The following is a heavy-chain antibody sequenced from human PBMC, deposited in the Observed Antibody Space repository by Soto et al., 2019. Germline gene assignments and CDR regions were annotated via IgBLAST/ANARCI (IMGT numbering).Heavy chain of an antibody. Sequence: QVQLQESGPGLVKPSDTLSLTCAVSGYSISSSNWWGWIRQPPGKGLEWVGYIYYSGSTYYNPSLKSRVTMSVDTSKNQFSLKLSSVTAVDTAVYYCAAGGIVGATTADYWGQGTLVTVSS. CDR1: GYSISSSNW. D-gene: IGHD1-26*01. V-gene: IGHV4-28*01. J-gene: IGHJ4*02. CDR2: IYYSGST. CDR3: AAGGIVGATTADY.